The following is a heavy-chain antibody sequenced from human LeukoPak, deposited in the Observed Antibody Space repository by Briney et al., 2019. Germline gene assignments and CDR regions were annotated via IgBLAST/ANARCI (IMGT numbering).Heavy chain of an antibody. V-gene: IGHV3-11*04. CDR2: ISSSGSTI. D-gene: IGHD3-22*01. CDR3: AKPVEPYYYDSSGYSPFDS. CDR1: GFTFSDYY. J-gene: IGHJ4*02. Sequence: GGSLRLSCAASGFTFSDYYMSWIRQAPGKGLEWVSYISSSGSTIYYADSVKGRFTISRDNAKNSLYLQMNSLRAEDTAVYYCAKPVEPYYYDSSGYSPFDSWGQGTLVTVSS.